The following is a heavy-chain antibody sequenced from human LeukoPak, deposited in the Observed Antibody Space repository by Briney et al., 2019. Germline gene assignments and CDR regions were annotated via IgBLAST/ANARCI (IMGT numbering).Heavy chain of an antibody. CDR2: IYESGSA. CDR3: ARDLEGYGSWWFDP. CDR1: GGSISSSFNY. V-gene: IGHV4-39*02. D-gene: IGHD3-10*01. Sequence: KPSETLSITCTVSGGSISSSFNYWAWIRQPPGKGLEWIGSIYESGSAYYNPSLKSRITMSVDTSENQFSLKLTSVTAADTAVYYCARDLEGYGSWWFDPWGQGTLVTVSS. J-gene: IGHJ5*02.